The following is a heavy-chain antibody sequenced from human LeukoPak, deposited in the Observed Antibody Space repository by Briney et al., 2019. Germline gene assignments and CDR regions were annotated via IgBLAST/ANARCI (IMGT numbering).Heavy chain of an antibody. J-gene: IGHJ4*02. CDR3: AKDSWEVGATSEIDY. CDR2: IRYDGSDK. D-gene: IGHD1-26*01. Sequence: GGSLKLFCAASGFTFSNYGMHWVRQAPGKGLEWVTFIRYDGSDKYYADSVKGRFTISRDNSKNMLYLQMNSLRAEDTAVYYCAKDSWEVGATSEIDYWGQGTLVTVSS. CDR1: GFTFSNYG. V-gene: IGHV3-30*02.